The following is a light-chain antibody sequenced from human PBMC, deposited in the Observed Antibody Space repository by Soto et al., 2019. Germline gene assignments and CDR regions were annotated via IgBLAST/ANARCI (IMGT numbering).Light chain of an antibody. Sequence: DIVMTQSPLSLPVTPGEPASISCRSSQSLLHSNGYNYLDWYLQKPGQSPQLLIYLGSNRASGVPDRFSGRGSSTDFTLKISRVEAEDVGVYYCMPALQTPWTFGQGTKVEIK. J-gene: IGKJ1*01. CDR1: QSLLHSNGYNY. CDR2: LGS. CDR3: MPALQTPWT. V-gene: IGKV2-28*01.